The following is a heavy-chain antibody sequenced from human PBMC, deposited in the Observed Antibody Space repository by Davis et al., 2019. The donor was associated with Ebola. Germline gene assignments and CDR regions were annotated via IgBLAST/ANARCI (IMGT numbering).Heavy chain of an antibody. D-gene: IGHD5-12*01. CDR2: IKQDGSDK. CDR3: ARDRYSGYDY. Sequence: PGGSLRLSCAASGFTLSTYWMSWVRQAPGKGLEWVANIKQDGSDKYYVDSVKGRFTISRDNAKNSLYLQMNSLRVEDTAVYYCARDRYSGYDYWGQGTLVTVSS. V-gene: IGHV3-7*01. J-gene: IGHJ4*02. CDR1: GFTLSTYW.